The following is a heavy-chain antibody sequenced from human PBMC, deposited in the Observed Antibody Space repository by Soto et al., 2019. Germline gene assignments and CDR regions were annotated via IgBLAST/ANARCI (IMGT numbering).Heavy chain of an antibody. J-gene: IGHJ3*02. CDR3: ARPNKYSSGWPPHRAFDI. Sequence: GASVKVSCKASGGTFSSYAISWVRQAPGQGLEWMGGIIPIFGTANYAQKFQGRVTITADESTSTAYMELSSLRSEDTAVYYCARPNKYSSGWPPHRAFDIWGQGTMVTVSS. CDR2: IIPIFGTA. V-gene: IGHV1-69*13. CDR1: GGTFSSYA. D-gene: IGHD6-19*01.